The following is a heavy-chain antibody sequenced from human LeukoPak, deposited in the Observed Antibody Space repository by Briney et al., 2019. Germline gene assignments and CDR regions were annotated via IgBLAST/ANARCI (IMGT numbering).Heavy chain of an antibody. V-gene: IGHV4-39*07. CDR3: ARDGRWLHVTFDY. D-gene: IGHD5-24*01. CDR1: GGSISSSSYY. Sequence: NPSETLSLTCTVSGGSISSSSYYWGWIRQPPGKGLEWIGSIYYSGSTYYNPSLKSRVTISVDTSKNQFSLKLSSVTAADTAVYYCARDGRWLHVTFDYWGQGTLVTVSS. CDR2: IYYSGST. J-gene: IGHJ4*02.